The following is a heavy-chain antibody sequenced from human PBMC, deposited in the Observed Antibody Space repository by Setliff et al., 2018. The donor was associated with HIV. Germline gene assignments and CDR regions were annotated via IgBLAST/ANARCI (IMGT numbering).Heavy chain of an antibody. D-gene: IGHD3-16*01. V-gene: IGHV5-10-1*01. CDR2: IYPGDSYT. CDR3: ARITSPYNNTWFPALF. J-gene: IGHJ4*02. CDR1: GYSFTSYW. Sequence: GESLKISCQGSGYSFTSYWIGWVRQMPGKGLEWMGSIYPGDSYTDYSPSFRGHVSISADSSISTAYLQWSSLKASDTAMYYCARITSPYNNTWFPALFWGQGTLVTVSS.